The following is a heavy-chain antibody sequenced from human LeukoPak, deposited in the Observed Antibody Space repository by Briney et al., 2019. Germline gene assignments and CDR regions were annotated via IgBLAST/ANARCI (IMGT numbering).Heavy chain of an antibody. CDR2: INPNSGGT. Sequence: ASVKVSCKASRYTFTRYYMHWVRQAPGQGLEWVGWINPNSGGTNYAQKLQGRVTMTTDTSTSTAYMELRSLRSDDTAVYYCAREDIVVVVADLYYYGMDVWGQGTTVTVSS. CDR1: RYTFTRYY. D-gene: IGHD2-15*01. V-gene: IGHV1-2*02. J-gene: IGHJ6*02. CDR3: AREDIVVVVADLYYYGMDV.